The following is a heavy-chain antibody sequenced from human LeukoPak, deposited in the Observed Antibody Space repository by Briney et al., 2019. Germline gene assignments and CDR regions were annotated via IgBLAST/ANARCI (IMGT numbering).Heavy chain of an antibody. CDR2: IYYSGST. Sequence: PSETLSLTCTVSGGSISSSSYYWGWIRQPPGKGLEWIGSIYYSGSTYYNPSLKSRVTISVDTSKNQFPLKLSSVTAADTAVYYCARQSAYYYDSSGYGYWGQGTLVTVSS. CDR1: GGSISSSSYY. V-gene: IGHV4-39*01. D-gene: IGHD3-22*01. J-gene: IGHJ4*02. CDR3: ARQSAYYYDSSGYGY.